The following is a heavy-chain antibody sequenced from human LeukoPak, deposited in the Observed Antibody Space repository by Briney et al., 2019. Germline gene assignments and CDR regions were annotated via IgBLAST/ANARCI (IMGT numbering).Heavy chain of an antibody. CDR3: ARRAGEITFGGVTYFHFDY. CDR1: GYSFTSYW. J-gene: IGHJ4*02. V-gene: IGHV5-51*01. CDR2: IYPGDSDT. D-gene: IGHD3-16*01. Sequence: GESLKISCKGSGYSFTSYWIGWVRQMPGKGLEWMGIIYPGDSDTRYSPSFQGQVTISADKSISTAYLQWSSLKASDTAMYYCARRAGEITFGGVTYFHFDYWGQGTLVTVSS.